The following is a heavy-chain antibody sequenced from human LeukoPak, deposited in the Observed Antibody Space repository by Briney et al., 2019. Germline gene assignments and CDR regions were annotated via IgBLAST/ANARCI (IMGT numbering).Heavy chain of an antibody. CDR2: ISGSGGST. J-gene: IGHJ4*02. CDR1: GFTFSSYA. V-gene: IGHV3-23*01. Sequence: GGSLRLSCAASGFTFSSYAMSWVRQAPGKGLEWVSAISGSGGSTYYADSVKGRFTISRDNSKNTLYLQMNSLRAEDTAVYYCAKDLGGIAARPHYFDYWGQGTLVTVSS. CDR3: AKDLGGIAARPHYFDY. D-gene: IGHD6-6*01.